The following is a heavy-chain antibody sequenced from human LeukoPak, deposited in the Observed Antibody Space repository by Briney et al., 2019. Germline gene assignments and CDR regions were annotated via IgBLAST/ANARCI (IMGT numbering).Heavy chain of an antibody. V-gene: IGHV1-8*01. Sequence: GASVKVSCKASGYTFTSYDINWVRQATGQGLEWMGWMNPNSGNTGSAQKFQGRVTMTRNTSISTAYMELSSLRSEDTAVYYCARGGDFWSGYPSDNWFDPWGQGTLVTVSS. D-gene: IGHD3-3*01. J-gene: IGHJ5*02. CDR3: ARGGDFWSGYPSDNWFDP. CDR1: GYTFTSYD. CDR2: MNPNSGNT.